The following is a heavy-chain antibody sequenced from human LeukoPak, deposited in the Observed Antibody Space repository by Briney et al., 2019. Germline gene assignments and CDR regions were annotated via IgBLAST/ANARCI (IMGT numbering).Heavy chain of an antibody. Sequence: GTSVKVSCKASGLTFTSPAMQWVRQARGQRLEWIGWIVVGSGNTNYAQKFQERVTITRDMSTSTAYMELSSLRSEDTAVYYCAADLWFGEVYGMDVWGQGTTVTVSS. V-gene: IGHV1-58*02. J-gene: IGHJ6*02. CDR1: GLTFTSPA. D-gene: IGHD3-10*01. CDR2: IVVGSGNT. CDR3: AADLWFGEVYGMDV.